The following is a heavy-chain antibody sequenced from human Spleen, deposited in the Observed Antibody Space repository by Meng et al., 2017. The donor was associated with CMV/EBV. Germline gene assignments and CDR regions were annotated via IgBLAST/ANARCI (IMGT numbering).Heavy chain of an antibody. CDR3: ARSRGLSITPSRPPTYGMDV. D-gene: IGHD2-15*01. CDR1: GYTFTSYG. J-gene: IGHJ6*02. V-gene: IGHV1-69*10. CDR2: IILIPGRP. Sequence: SVKVSCKASGYTFTSYGISWVRQAPGQGLEWMGWIILIPGRPKHAQKFQGRVTITADRSTSTAFMELTSLTSEDTAVYYCARSRGLSITPSRPPTYGMDVWGQRTTVTVSS.